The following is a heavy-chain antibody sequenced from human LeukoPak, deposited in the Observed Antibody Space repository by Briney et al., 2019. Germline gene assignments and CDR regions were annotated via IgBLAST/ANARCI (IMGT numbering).Heavy chain of an antibody. Sequence: GGSLRLSCAASGFTFSSYTMSWVRQAPGKRLEWVSAISGSGGSTYYADSVKGRFTISRDNSKNTLYLQMNSLRAEDTAVYYCAARPRGYYYDSSELDYWGQGTLVTVSS. CDR1: GFTFSSYT. V-gene: IGHV3-23*01. CDR3: AARPRGYYYDSSELDY. J-gene: IGHJ4*02. D-gene: IGHD3-22*01. CDR2: ISGSGGST.